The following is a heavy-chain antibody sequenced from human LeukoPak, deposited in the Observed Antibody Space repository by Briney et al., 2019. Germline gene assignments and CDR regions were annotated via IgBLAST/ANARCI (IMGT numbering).Heavy chain of an antibody. V-gene: IGHV3-23*01. CDR2: IIGSGVGT. Sequence: GGSLRLSCVASGFTFSKSAMTWVRQAPGKGLEWVSVIIGSGVGTYYADSVKGRFTISRDNSNDTLYLQTYSLTDDDTAVYYCVRGRGIELSGLYLRGMHWGEGTLLIVSS. J-gene: IGHJ4*02. D-gene: IGHD6-19*01. CDR3: VRGRGIELSGLYLRGMH. CDR1: GFTFSKSA.